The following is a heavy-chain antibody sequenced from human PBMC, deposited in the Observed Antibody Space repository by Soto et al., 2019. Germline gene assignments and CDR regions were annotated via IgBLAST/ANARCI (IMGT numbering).Heavy chain of an antibody. CDR2: INHSGST. CDR3: ARCDFWSGYPSLRYYYYGMDV. CDR1: GGSFSGYY. Sequence: SETLSLTCAVYGGSFSGYYWSWIRQPPWKGLEWIGEINHSGSTNYNPSLKSRVTISVDTSKNQFSLKLSSVTAADTAVYYCARCDFWSGYPSLRYYYYGMDVWGQGTTVTVSS. D-gene: IGHD3-3*01. V-gene: IGHV4-34*01. J-gene: IGHJ6*02.